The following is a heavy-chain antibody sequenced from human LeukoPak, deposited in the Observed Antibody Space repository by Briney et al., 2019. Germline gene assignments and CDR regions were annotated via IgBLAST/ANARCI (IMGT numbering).Heavy chain of an antibody. J-gene: IGHJ3*02. Sequence: SGPTLVNPPQTLTLTCTFSGFSLSTSGVGVGWIRQPPGKALEWLALIYWDDDKRYSPSLKSRLTITKDTSKNQVVLTMTNMDPVDTATYYCARTYYYDSSGHDAFDIWGQGTMVTVSS. V-gene: IGHV2-5*02. CDR2: IYWDDDK. D-gene: IGHD3-22*01. CDR1: GFSLSTSGVG. CDR3: ARTYYYDSSGHDAFDI.